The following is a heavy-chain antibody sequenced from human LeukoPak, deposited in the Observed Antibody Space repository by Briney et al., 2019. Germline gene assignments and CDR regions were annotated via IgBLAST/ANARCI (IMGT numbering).Heavy chain of an antibody. Sequence: GGSLRLSCAASGFTFSSYAMHWVRQAPGKGLEYVSAISSNGGSTYYANSVKGRFTISRDNSKNTLYLQMGSLRAEDMAVHYCARSLLEGSGSYYNVWGQGTLVTVSS. J-gene: IGHJ4*02. V-gene: IGHV3-64*01. D-gene: IGHD3-10*01. CDR1: GFTFSSYA. CDR3: ARSLLEGSGSYYNV. CDR2: ISSNGGST.